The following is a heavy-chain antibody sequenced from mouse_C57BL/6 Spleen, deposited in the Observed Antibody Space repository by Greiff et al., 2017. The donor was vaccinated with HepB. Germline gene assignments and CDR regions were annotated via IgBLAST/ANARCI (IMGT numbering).Heavy chain of an antibody. D-gene: IGHD2-4*01. V-gene: IGHV1-59*01. CDR2: IDPSDSYT. CDR1: GYTFTSYW. CDR3: ARQEYYDYFFDY. Sequence: VQLQQPGAELVRPGTSVKLSCKASGYTFTSYWMHWVKQRPGQGLEWIGVIDPSDSYTNYNQKFKGKATLTVDTSSSTAYMQLSSLTSEDSAVYYCARQEYYDYFFDYWGQGTTLTVSS. J-gene: IGHJ2*01.